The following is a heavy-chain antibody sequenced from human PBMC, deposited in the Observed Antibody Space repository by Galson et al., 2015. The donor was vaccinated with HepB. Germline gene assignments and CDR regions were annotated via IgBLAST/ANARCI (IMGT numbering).Heavy chain of an antibody. J-gene: IGHJ4*02. CDR3: VSPLVRITMIVPQGW. Sequence: SLRLSCAASGFTFSSYSMNWVRQAPGKGLEWVSSISSSSSYIYYADSVKGRFTISRDNAKNSLYLQMNSLRAEDTAVYYCVSPLVRITMIVPQGWWGQGTLVTVSS. CDR1: GFTFSSYS. V-gene: IGHV3-21*01. D-gene: IGHD3-22*01. CDR2: ISSSSSYI.